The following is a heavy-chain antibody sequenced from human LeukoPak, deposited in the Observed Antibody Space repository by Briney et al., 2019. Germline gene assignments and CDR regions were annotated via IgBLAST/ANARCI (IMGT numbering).Heavy chain of an antibody. V-gene: IGHV1-18*01. CDR1: GYTLTSYG. CDR3: AREYSSGWYQYYFDY. CDR2: ISAYNGNT. D-gene: IGHD6-19*01. J-gene: IGHJ4*02. Sequence: ASVKVSCKASGYTLTSYGISWVRQAPGQGLEWMGWISAYNGNTNYAQKLQGRVTMTTDTSTSTAYMELRSLRSDDTAVYYCAREYSSGWYQYYFDYWGQGTLVTVSS.